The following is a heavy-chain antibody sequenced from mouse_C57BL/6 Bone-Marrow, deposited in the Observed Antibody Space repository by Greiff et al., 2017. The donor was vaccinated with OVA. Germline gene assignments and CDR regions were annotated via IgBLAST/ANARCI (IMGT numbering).Heavy chain of an antibody. CDR3: ARPVTTDYYAMDY. CDR2: ISSGGSYT. V-gene: IGHV5-6*01. J-gene: IGHJ4*01. Sequence: EVMLVESGGDLVKPGGSLKLSCAASGFTFSSYGMSWVRQTPDKRLEWVATISSGGSYTYYPDSVKGRFTISRDNAKNTLYLQMSSLKSEDTAMYYGARPVTTDYYAMDYWGQGTSVTVSS. D-gene: IGHD2-2*01. CDR1: GFTFSSYG.